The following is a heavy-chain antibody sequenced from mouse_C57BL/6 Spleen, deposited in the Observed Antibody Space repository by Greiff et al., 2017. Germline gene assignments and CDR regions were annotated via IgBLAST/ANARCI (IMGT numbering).Heavy chain of an antibody. CDR2: IDPEDGAP. CDR1: GFNIKDYY. CDR3: ARGSAPHWYFDV. Sequence: EVKLLESGAELVKPGASVKLSCTASGFNIKDYYMHWVKQRTEQGLEWIGRIDPEDGAPKYAPKFQGKATITADTSSNTSYLQLSSLTSEDTAVYYCARGSAPHWYFDVWGTGTTVTVSS. J-gene: IGHJ1*03. D-gene: IGHD1-1*01. V-gene: IGHV14-2*01.